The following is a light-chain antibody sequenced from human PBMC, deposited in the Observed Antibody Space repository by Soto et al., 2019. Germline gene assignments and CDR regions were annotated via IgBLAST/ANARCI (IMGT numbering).Light chain of an antibody. V-gene: IGKV1-5*01. J-gene: IGKJ2*01. CDR1: QSISSW. CDR2: DAS. CDR3: QQYNSYPYT. Sequence: DLQMTQSPSTLSASVGDRVTITCRASQSISSWLAWYQQKPGKAPKLLIYDASSLESGVPSRFSGSGSGTEFTLTISSLKPDDFATYYCQQYNSYPYTFGQGTKLEIK.